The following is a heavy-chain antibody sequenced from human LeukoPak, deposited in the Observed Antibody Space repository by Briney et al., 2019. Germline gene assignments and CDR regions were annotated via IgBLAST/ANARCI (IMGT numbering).Heavy chain of an antibody. J-gene: IGHJ6*03. CDR2: INHSGST. V-gene: IGHV4-34*01. CDR3: ARDLGAYYMDV. CDR1: GGSFSGYY. Sequence: SETLSLTCAVYGGSFSGYYWSWIRQPPGKGLEWIGEINHSGSTNYKPSLKSRVTISVDTSKNQFSLKLSSVTAADTAVYYCARDLGAYYMDVWGKGTTVTVSS. D-gene: IGHD3-16*01.